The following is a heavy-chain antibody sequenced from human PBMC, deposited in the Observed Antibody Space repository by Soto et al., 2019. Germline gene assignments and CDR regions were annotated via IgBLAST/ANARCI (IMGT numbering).Heavy chain of an antibody. CDR3: AKDRGVKYYDSSGYHRKGYYYYGMDV. D-gene: IGHD3-22*01. Sequence: EVQLLESGGGLVQPGGSLRLSCAASGFTFSSYAMSWVRQAPGKGLEWVSAISGSGGSTYYADSVKGRFTSSSDNYKNTLYRQMNSLSAEDTAVYDCAKDRGVKYYDSSGYHRKGYYYYGMDVWGQGTTVTVSS. CDR1: GFTFSSYA. J-gene: IGHJ6*02. CDR2: ISGSGGST. V-gene: IGHV3-23*01.